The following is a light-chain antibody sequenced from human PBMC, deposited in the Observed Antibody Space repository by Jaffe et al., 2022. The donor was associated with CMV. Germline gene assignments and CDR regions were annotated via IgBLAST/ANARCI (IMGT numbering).Light chain of an antibody. CDR2: AAS. CDR1: QDIRGS. J-gene: IGKJ1*01. Sequence: DIQMTQSPSSLSASVGDRVTIACRASQDIRGSLAWYQQRSGGAPKLLVFAASRSEDGVPPRFIGSGSGTDFTLTINGLQPADFATYYCQHYSSSSWTFGQGTKVDMK. CDR3: QHYSSSSWT. V-gene: IGKV1-NL1*01.